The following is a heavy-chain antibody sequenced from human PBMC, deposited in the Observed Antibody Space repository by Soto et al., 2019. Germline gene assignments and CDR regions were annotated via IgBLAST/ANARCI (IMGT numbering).Heavy chain of an antibody. CDR3: ALRGETGSVDSYYYMDV. V-gene: IGHV4-39*01. Sequence: QLQLQESGPGLVKPSETLSLTCTVSGGSISSYSYYWGWIRQPPGKGLEWIGTLYYTGTAYYNPSLQSRVTMSVDTSETQFSLKLTSVTAADTAVYYCALRGETGSVDSYYYMDVWGKGTTVTVSS. D-gene: IGHD5-12*01. CDR2: LYYTGTA. J-gene: IGHJ6*03. CDR1: GGSISSYSYY.